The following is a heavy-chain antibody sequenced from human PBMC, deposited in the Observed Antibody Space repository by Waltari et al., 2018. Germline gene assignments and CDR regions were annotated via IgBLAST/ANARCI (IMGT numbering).Heavy chain of an antibody. CDR3: ARDGVTLFGVVIAEGNYFDY. D-gene: IGHD3-3*01. Sequence: QVQMVQSGAAVKKPGASVRFSCKASGYTFTSFGLHLVRQAPGQGLEWMGWISGYSGDAKFAQKVQGRLTMTTDASTSTAYMELRSLESDDTGVYYCARDGVTLFGVVIAEGNYFDYWGQGTLLTVSS. CDR2: ISGYSGDA. J-gene: IGHJ4*02. CDR1: GYTFTSFG. V-gene: IGHV1-18*01.